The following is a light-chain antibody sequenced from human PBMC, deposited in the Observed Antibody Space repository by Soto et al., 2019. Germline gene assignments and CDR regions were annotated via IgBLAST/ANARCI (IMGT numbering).Light chain of an antibody. J-gene: IGKJ1*01. V-gene: IGKV1-27*01. Sequence: DIQMTQSPSSLSASVGDTVTITCRASQGISNYLAWYQQKPGQVPNLLIYAAYTLQTGVPSRFSGSGSGTDFTLNIRSLRPENVATYYCQKYNNAPRTFGQGTKVEI. CDR1: QGISNY. CDR2: AAY. CDR3: QKYNNAPRT.